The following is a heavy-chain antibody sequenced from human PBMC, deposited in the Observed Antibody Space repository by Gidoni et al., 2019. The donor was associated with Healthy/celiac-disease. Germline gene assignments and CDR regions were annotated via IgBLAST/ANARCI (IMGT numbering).Heavy chain of an antibody. CDR1: GGTFSSDA. CDR3: ARARYCSGGSCYSPLFDY. J-gene: IGHJ4*02. Sequence: QVQLVQSGAELKKPGSSLKVSCTASGGTFSSDAISWVRQAPVQGLEWMGGIIPIFGTANNAQKCQGRVTITADESTRPAYMELSSLRSEDTAVYYCARARYCSGGSCYSPLFDYWGQGTLVTVSS. CDR2: IIPIFGTA. V-gene: IGHV1-69*01. D-gene: IGHD2-15*01.